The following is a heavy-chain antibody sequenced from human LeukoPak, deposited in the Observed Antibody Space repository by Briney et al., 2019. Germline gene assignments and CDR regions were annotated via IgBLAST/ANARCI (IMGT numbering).Heavy chain of an antibody. CDR3: ARGSIPPGYDFWSGYYFGTYGMDV. CDR1: GGSISSGGYS. CDR2: IYYSGST. Sequence: PSETLSLTCTVSGGSISSGGYSWSWIRQHPGKGLEWIGYIYYSGSTNYNPSLKSRVTISVDTSKNQFSLKLSSVTAADTAVYYCARGSIPPGYDFWSGYYFGTYGMDVWGQGTTVTVSS. D-gene: IGHD3-3*01. V-gene: IGHV4-61*08. J-gene: IGHJ6*02.